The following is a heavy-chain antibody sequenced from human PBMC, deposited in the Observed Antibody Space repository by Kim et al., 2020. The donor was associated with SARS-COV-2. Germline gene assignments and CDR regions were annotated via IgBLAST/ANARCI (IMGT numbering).Heavy chain of an antibody. Sequence: GESLKISCKGSGYSFTSYWIGWVRQMPGKGLEWMGIIYPGDSDTRYSPSFQGQVTISADKSISTAYLQWSSLKASDTAMYYCARHLSSLNLDLSVAVAGIVYWGQGTLVSVSS. J-gene: IGHJ4*02. CDR1: GYSFTSYW. CDR3: ARHLSSLNLDLSVAVAGIVY. V-gene: IGHV5-51*01. D-gene: IGHD6-19*01. CDR2: IYPGDSDT.